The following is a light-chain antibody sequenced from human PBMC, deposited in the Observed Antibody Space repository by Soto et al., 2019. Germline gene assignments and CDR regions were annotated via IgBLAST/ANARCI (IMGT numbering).Light chain of an antibody. J-gene: IGKJ1*01. CDR3: QHYNSYSEA. CDR1: QDISNY. Sequence: DLPLTSSPSSLSASVGDRVTITCQASQDISNYLNWYQQKPGKAPKLLIYKASTLKSGVPSRFSGSGSGTEFTLTISSLQPDDFATYYCQHYNSYSEAFGQGTKVDIK. V-gene: IGKV1-5*03. CDR2: KAS.